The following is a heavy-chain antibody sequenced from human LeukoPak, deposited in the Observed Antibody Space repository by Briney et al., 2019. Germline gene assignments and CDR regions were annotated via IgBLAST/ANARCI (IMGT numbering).Heavy chain of an antibody. V-gene: IGHV3-21*01. Sequence: GGSLRLSCAASGFTFSSYSMNWVRQAPGKGLEWVSFITSSSYMYYADSVKGRFTISRDNAKNSLYLQMNSLRAEDTAVYYCARADTAMVPYFDYWGQGTLVTVSS. D-gene: IGHD5-18*01. CDR3: ARADTAMVPYFDY. J-gene: IGHJ4*02. CDR2: ITSSSYM. CDR1: GFTFSSYS.